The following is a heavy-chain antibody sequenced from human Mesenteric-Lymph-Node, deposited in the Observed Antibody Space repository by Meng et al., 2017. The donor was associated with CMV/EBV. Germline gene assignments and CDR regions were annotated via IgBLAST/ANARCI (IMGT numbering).Heavy chain of an antibody. D-gene: IGHD2-2*01. V-gene: IGHV3-13*05. J-gene: IGHJ3*01. CDR1: GFTLSNYD. CDR3: ARAGYCSRTSCQHSDAFDV. Sequence: GESLKISCAASGFTLSNYDMHWVRQVTGQGLEWVSTLSDVGDPSYADSVKGRFTISRESGKNSLYLQLNSLSAGDTALYFCARAGYCSRTSCQHSDAFDVWGQGTMVTVSS. CDR2: LSDVGDP.